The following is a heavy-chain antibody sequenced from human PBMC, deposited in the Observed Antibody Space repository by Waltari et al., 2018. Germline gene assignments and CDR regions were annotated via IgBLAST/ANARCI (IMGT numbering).Heavy chain of an antibody. J-gene: IGHJ5*02. CDR2: SHKNGRNK. CDR1: GFTFSSYG. Sequence: QVQLVESGGGMVQPGRSLRLSCAASGFTFSSYGMHWVRPAPGKGLEWVAVSHKNGRNKYYADSGKGRFTISRDNSKNTLYLQMNSLRAEDTAVYYCAKDLRGYNWNPNWFDPWGQGTLVTVSS. CDR3: AKDLRGYNWNPNWFDP. V-gene: IGHV3-30*18. D-gene: IGHD1-20*01.